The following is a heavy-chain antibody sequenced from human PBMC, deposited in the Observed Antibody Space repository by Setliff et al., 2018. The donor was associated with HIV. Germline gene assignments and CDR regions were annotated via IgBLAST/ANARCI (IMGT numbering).Heavy chain of an antibody. V-gene: IGHV3-49*04. CDR3: TRDGAYHNFWSGYFFVY. J-gene: IGHJ4*02. CDR1: GFTVSTNY. Sequence: GGSLRLSCAASGFTVSTNYMTWVRQAPGEGLEWIGFISNKAYAGTTEYAASVKGRFTISRDDSKNTTYLQMNSLRTEDTAIYYCTRDGAYHNFWSGYFFVYWGPGALVTVSS. CDR2: ISNKAYAGTT. D-gene: IGHD3-3*01.